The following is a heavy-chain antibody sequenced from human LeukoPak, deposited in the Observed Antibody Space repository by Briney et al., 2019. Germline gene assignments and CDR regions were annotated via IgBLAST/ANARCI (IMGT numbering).Heavy chain of an antibody. J-gene: IGHJ5*02. V-gene: IGHV3-23*01. CDR2: ISGSGGST. CDR1: GFTFSSYA. D-gene: IGHD6-13*01. CDR3: AKSVIAAAPPNWFDP. Sequence: GGSLRLSCAASGFTFSSYAMSWVRQAPGKGLEWVSAISGSGGSTYYADSVKGRFTISRDNSKNTLYLQMNGLRAEDAAVYYCAKSVIAAAPPNWFDPWGQGTLVTVSS.